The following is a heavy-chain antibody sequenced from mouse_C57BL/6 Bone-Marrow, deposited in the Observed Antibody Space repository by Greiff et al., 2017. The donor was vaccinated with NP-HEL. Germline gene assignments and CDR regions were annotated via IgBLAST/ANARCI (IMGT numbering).Heavy chain of an antibody. CDR1: GFTFSSYG. CDR3: ARPHDYGSKAWFAY. J-gene: IGHJ3*01. V-gene: IGHV5-6*02. CDR2: ISSGGSYT. Sequence: DVKLVESGGDLVKPGGSLKLSCAASGFTFSSYGMSWVRQTPDKRLEWVATISSGGSYTYSPGSVKGRFTISRDNAKNTLYLQMSSLKSEDTAMYYCARPHDYGSKAWFAYWGQGTRVTVSA. D-gene: IGHD1-1*01.